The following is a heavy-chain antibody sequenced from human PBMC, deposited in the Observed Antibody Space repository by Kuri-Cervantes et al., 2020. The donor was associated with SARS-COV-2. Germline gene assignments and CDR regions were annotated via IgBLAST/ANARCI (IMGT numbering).Heavy chain of an antibody. CDR3: AREMTTDAFDI. CDR2: ISWNSGSI. CDR1: GFTFDDYA. V-gene: IGHV3-9*01. Sequence: LSLTCAASGFTFDDYAMHWVRQAPGKGLEWVSGISWNSGSIGYADSVKGRFTISRDNSKNTLYLQMNSLRAEDTAVYYCAREMTTDAFDIWGQGTMVTVSS. J-gene: IGHJ3*02. D-gene: IGHD4-11*01.